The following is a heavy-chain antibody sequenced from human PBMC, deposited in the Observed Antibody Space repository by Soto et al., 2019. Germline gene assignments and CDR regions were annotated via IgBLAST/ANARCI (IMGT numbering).Heavy chain of an antibody. Sequence: ASVKVSCKASGYTFTGYYMHWVRQAPGQGLEWMGWIKPNSGATKYAQQFQGRVTMTRDTSISTAYMELSRLRSDDTAVYYCGRSPRGMHTRPNNVPFQEYGIDVWGQATMVTVSS. J-gene: IGHJ6*02. CDR1: GYTFTGYY. D-gene: IGHD1-1*01. CDR3: GRSPRGMHTRPNNVPFQEYGIDV. CDR2: IKPNSGAT. V-gene: IGHV1-2*02.